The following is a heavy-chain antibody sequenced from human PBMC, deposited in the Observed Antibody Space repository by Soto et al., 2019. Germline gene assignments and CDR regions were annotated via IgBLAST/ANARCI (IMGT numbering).Heavy chain of an antibody. CDR2: ISSSSSYT. CDR3: ARETAAAGNFDY. V-gene: IGHV3-11*06. J-gene: IGHJ4*02. D-gene: IGHD6-13*01. CDR1: GFTFSDYY. Sequence: GGSLRLSCAASGFTFSDYYMSWIRQAPGKGLEWVSYISSSSSYTNYADSVKGRSTISRDNAKNSLYLQMNSLRAEDTAVYYCARETAAAGNFDYWGQGTLVTVSS.